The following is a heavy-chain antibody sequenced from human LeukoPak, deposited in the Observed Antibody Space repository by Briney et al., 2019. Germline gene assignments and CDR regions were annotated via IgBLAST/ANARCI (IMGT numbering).Heavy chain of an antibody. CDR2: VDYTGIT. CDR1: GGSISSSGYY. CDR3: ARGFAGGGDYDY. Sequence: PSETLSLTCTVSGGSISSSGYYWGWIRQPPGKGLEWIGSVDYTGITSHSPSLKSRVTISVDKSKNQFSLKLSSVTAADTAVYYCARGFAGGGDYDYWGQGTLVTVSS. D-gene: IGHD6-13*01. J-gene: IGHJ4*02. V-gene: IGHV4-39*01.